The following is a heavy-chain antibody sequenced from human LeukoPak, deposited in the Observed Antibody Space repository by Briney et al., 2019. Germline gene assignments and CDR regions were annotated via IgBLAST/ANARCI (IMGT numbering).Heavy chain of an antibody. CDR1: GFTFSGHY. V-gene: IGHV3-72*01. J-gene: IGHJ4*02. CDR2: SRNKANSYTT. D-gene: IGHD1-26*01. CDR3: ARASRSGSYFFY. Sequence: GGSLRLSCAASGFTFSGHYMDWVRQTPGKGLEWVGRSRNKANSYTTEYAASVKGRFTISRDDSKNSLSLQMNSLKTDDTAVYYCARASRSGSYFFYWGQGTLVTVSS.